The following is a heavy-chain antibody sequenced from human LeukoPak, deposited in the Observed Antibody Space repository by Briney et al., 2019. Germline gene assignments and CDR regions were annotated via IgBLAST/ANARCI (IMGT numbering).Heavy chain of an antibody. CDR1: GFTFSSYA. V-gene: IGHV3-23*01. J-gene: IGHJ4*02. CDR3: ARPLHDSSGYPAVFDY. CDR2: ISGSGGST. D-gene: IGHD3-22*01. Sequence: GGSLRLSCAASGFTFSSYAMSWVRQAPGKGLEWVSAISGSGGSTYYADSVKGRFTISRDNSKNTLYLQMNSLRTEDTAVYYCARPLHDSSGYPAVFDYWGQGTLVTVSS.